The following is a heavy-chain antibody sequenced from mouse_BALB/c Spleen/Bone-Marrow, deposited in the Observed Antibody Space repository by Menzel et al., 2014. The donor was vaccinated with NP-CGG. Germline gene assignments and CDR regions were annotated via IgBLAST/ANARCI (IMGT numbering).Heavy chain of an antibody. Sequence: EVQRVESGPRLVQPSQSLSPACTVTGYSITSDYAWNWIRQFPGNKLEWLGYISFSGGTTYNPSLESQISITRDTSKNQFFLQLNSVTTEDTAAYYCSRGAFYFDFWGHGTTLTVSS. CDR2: ISFSGGT. CDR3: SRGAFYFDF. CDR1: GYSITSDYA. J-gene: IGHJ2*01. V-gene: IGHV3-2*02.